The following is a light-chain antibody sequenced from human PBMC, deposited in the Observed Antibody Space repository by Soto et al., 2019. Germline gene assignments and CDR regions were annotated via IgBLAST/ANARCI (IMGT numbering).Light chain of an antibody. V-gene: IGLV2-8*01. Sequence: QSALTQPPSASGSPGQSVTISCTGTSSDIGDYNYVSWYQQHPGKAPKLMIYEVSKRPSGVPDRFSGSKSGNTASLTVSGLQAEDEADYYCSSYATRNDVFGTGTKVTVL. J-gene: IGLJ1*01. CDR3: SSYATRNDV. CDR1: SSDIGDYNY. CDR2: EVS.